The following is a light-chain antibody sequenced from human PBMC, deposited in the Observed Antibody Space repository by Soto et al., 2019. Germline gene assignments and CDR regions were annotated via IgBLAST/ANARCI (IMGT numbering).Light chain of an antibody. J-gene: IGLJ1*01. V-gene: IGLV2-11*01. CDR1: SSDVGGCKY. CDR3: FSYAGSNTNV. CDR2: DVS. Sequence: QSALTQPRSVSGPPGQSVTISCTGTSSDVGGCKYVSWYQQHPGKAPKLMIYDVSRRPSGVPYRFSGSKSGNTASLTISGLQAEDEADYYCFSYAGSNTNVFGTGTKVTVL.